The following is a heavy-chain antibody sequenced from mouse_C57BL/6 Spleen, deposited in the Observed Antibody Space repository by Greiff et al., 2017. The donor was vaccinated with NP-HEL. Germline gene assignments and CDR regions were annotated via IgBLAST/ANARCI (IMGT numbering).Heavy chain of an antibody. Sequence: VKLVESGPGLVAPSPCLSITCTVSGFSFTSYGVSWVRQPPGKGLEWLGVIWGDGSTNYYSALIARLSISKDNSTGQVFLKLNSLQTDDTATYYCAKPVGYYGYFDVWGKGTTVTVSS. CDR1: GFSFTSYG. CDR3: AKPVGYYGYFDV. V-gene: IGHV2-3*01. D-gene: IGHD2-2*01. CDR2: IWGDGST. J-gene: IGHJ1*03.